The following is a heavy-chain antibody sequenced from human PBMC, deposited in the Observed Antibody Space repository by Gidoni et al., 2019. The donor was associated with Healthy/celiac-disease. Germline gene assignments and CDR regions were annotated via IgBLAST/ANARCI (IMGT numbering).Heavy chain of an antibody. D-gene: IGHD2-2*01. CDR2: INSDGSST. CDR3: AREHCSSTSCYAGVIPY. J-gene: IGHJ4*02. V-gene: IGHV3-74*01. Sequence: EVQLVESGGGLFQPGGSLRLPCAASGFPFSSYWMHWVRQPPGKGLVWVSRINSDGSSTSYADSVKGRFTISRDNAKNTLYLQMNSLRAEDTAVYYCAREHCSSTSCYAGVIPYWGQGTLVTVSS. CDR1: GFPFSSYW.